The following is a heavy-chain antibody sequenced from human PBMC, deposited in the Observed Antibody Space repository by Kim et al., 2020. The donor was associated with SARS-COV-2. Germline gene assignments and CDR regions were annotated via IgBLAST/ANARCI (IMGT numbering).Heavy chain of an antibody. Sequence: GGSLRLSCAAYGFTFQAHGFSWVRQAPGKGLEWVAGIHVNGVITAYADSVRGRFTVSRDNARNSLYLQMNGLRAEDTALYYCARDISIFALDVWGQGTAVTVSS. V-gene: IGHV3-20*04. CDR3: ARDISIFALDV. D-gene: IGHD3-3*02. CDR1: GFTFQAHG. CDR2: IHVNGVIT. J-gene: IGHJ6*02.